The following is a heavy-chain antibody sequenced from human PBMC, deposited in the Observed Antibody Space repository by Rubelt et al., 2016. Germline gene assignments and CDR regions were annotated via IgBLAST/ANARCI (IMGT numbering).Heavy chain of an antibody. J-gene: IGHJ5*02. V-gene: IGHV3-48*03. CDR2: ISSSGSTI. CDR3: ARGRDSEKVDWFDP. CDR1: GFTFSSYD. Sequence: EVQLVESGGGLVQPGGSLRLSCAASGFTFSSYDMNWVRQAPGKGLEWVSYISSSGSTIKYADSVKGRFTISRDNAKNSLYLQMHSLRAEDTAVYYCARGRDSEKVDWFDPWGQGTLVIVSS. D-gene: IGHD2-21*01.